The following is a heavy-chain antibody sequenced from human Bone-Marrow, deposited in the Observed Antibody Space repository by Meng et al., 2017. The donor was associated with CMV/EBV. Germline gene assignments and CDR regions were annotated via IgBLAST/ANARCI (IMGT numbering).Heavy chain of an antibody. CDR1: GFTFSSYE. V-gene: IGHV3-48*03. J-gene: IGHJ6*02. Sequence: GGSLRLSCAASGFTFSSYEMNWVRQAPGKGLEWVSYISSSGSTIYYADSVKGRFTISRDNAKNSLYLQMNSLRAEDTAVYYCARRREAVWGNYYYYYGMDVWGQGTTVTVSS. CDR2: ISSSGSTI. CDR3: ARRREAVWGNYYYYYGMDV. D-gene: IGHD3-16*01.